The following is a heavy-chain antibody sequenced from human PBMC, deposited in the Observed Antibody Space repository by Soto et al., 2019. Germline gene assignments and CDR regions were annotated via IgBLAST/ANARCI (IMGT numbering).Heavy chain of an antibody. J-gene: IGHJ3*02. CDR1: GFTFSSYA. V-gene: IGHV3-30*04. D-gene: IGHD3-10*01. CDR2: ISYDGSNK. CDR3: ARGGEFANCSDAFDI. Sequence: GGSLRLSCAASGFTFSSYAMHWVRQAPGKGLEWGAVISYDGSNKYYADSVKCRFTISSDNSKNTLYLQMNSLRAEDTAVYYCARGGEFANCSDAFDIWGQGTIVTVSS.